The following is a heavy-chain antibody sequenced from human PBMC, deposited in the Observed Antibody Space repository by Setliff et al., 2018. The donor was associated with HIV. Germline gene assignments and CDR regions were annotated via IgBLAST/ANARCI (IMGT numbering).Heavy chain of an antibody. V-gene: IGHV4-34*01. CDR1: GGSFSGYY. CDR2: INHSGST. Sequence: SETLSLTCAVYGGSFSGYYWSWIRQSPGKGLEWIGEINHSGSTKYNPSLKSRVAISVDTSKNQFSLKLSSVTAADTAVYYCARGTAYYNFWSGYSQDYYYMDVWGKGTTVTVSS. CDR3: ARGTAYYNFWSGYSQDYYYMDV. D-gene: IGHD3-3*01. J-gene: IGHJ6*03.